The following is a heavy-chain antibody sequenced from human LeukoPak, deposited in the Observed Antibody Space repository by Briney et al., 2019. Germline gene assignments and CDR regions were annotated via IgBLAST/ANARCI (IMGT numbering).Heavy chain of an antibody. CDR1: GGSIGSDDYY. CDR2: IYYSGST. J-gene: IGHJ4*02. V-gene: IGHV4-30-4*01. CDR3: ASANYYGFNYFDY. Sequence: PSETLSLTCTVSGGSIGSDDYYWSWIRQPPGKGLEWIGYIYYSGSTYYNPSLKSRITISVDTSKNEFSLKLTSVTAADTAVYHCASANYYGFNYFDYWGQGALVTVSS. D-gene: IGHD3-10*01.